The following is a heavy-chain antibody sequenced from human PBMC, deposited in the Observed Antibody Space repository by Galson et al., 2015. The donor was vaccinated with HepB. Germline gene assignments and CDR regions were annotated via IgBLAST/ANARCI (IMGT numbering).Heavy chain of an antibody. CDR2: ISHSGST. V-gene: IGHV4-34*01. Sequence: SETLSLTCAVYRGSINGYYWGWLRQPPEKGLELIGEISHSGSTNYNPSLKSQVAISIDPSKNQFSLKLSSVTAADTAIYYCARGRAILEATGAYYFDSWGQGTLVTVSS. CDR3: ARGRAILEATGAYYFDS. D-gene: IGHD1-1*01. CDR1: RGSINGYY. J-gene: IGHJ4*02.